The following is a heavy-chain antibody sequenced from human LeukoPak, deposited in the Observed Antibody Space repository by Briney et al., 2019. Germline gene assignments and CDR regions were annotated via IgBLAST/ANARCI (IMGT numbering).Heavy chain of an antibody. D-gene: IGHD6-6*01. Sequence: GGSLRLSCAASGFTFSSYAMSWVRRAPGKGLEWVSAISGSGGSTYYADSVKGRFTISRDNSKNTLYLQMNSLRAEDTAVYYCAKVRSSMYYFDYWGQGTLVTVSS. V-gene: IGHV3-23*01. J-gene: IGHJ4*02. CDR1: GFTFSSYA. CDR3: AKVRSSMYYFDY. CDR2: ISGSGGST.